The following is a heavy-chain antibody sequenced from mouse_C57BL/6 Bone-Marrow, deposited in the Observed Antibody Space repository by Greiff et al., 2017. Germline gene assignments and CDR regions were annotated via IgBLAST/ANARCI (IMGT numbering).Heavy chain of an antibody. CDR1: GYTFPNYW. J-gene: IGHJ4*01. CDR3: ARLGNYAMDY. CDR2: IYPGGGYT. Sequence: QVQLQQSGAELVRPGTSVKMSCKASGYTFPNYWIGWAKQRPGHGLEWIGDIYPGGGYTNYNEKFKGKATLTADKSSSTAYMQFSSLTSKDSAIYYCARLGNYAMDYWGQGTSVTVSS. V-gene: IGHV1-63*01.